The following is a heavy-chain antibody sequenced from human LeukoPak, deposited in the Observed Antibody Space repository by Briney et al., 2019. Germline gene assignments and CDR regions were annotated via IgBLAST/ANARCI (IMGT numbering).Heavy chain of an antibody. CDR1: GGSFSGYY. V-gene: IGHV4-34*01. J-gene: IGHJ3*02. Sequence: ASETLSLTCAVYGGSFSGYYWSWIRQPPGRGLEWIGEINHSGSTNYNPSLKSRVTISVDTSKNQFSLKLSSVTAADTAVYYCARGCSSTSCYAFDIWGQGTMVTVSS. D-gene: IGHD2-2*01. CDR3: ARGCSSTSCYAFDI. CDR2: INHSGST.